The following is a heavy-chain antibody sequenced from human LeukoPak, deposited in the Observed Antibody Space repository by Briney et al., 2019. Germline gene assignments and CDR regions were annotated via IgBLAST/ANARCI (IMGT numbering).Heavy chain of an antibody. Sequence: PSETLSLTCTVSGGSISSSSYYWGWIRQPPGKGLEWIGSIYYSGSTYYNPSLKSRVTISVDTSKNQFSLKLSSVTAADTAVYYCASQRIAAAGIGYYYYYGMDVWDQGTTVTVSS. V-gene: IGHV4-39*01. CDR2: IYYSGST. J-gene: IGHJ6*02. CDR3: ASQRIAAAGIGYYYYYGMDV. CDR1: GGSISSSSYY. D-gene: IGHD6-13*01.